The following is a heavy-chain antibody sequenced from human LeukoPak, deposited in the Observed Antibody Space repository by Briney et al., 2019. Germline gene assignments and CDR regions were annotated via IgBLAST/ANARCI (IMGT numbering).Heavy chain of an antibody. D-gene: IGHD2-2*02. CDR2: ISYDGSNK. CDR3: AREYQLLYNY. V-gene: IGHV3-30-3*01. CDR1: GFTFSSYA. Sequence: GGSLRLSCAASGFTFSSYAMHWVRQAPGKGLEWVAVISYDGSNKYYADSVKGRFTIPRDNSKNTLYLQMNSLRAEDTAVYYCAREYQLLYNYWGQGTLVTVSS. J-gene: IGHJ4*02.